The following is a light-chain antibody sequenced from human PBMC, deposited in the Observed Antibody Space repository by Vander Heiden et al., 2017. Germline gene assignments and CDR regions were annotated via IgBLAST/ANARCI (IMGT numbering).Light chain of an antibody. CDR1: KIGSKS. Sequence: SSVLTQPPSVSVAPGQTATITCGGNKIGSKSVHWDQQKTGQAPSLVVHDDSDRPPGIPERFSASNSGNTATLTISSVGAGDEADYFCQVGDTVRDHFVFGGGTKLTVL. CDR2: DDS. V-gene: IGLV3-21*02. CDR3: QVGDTVRDHFV. J-gene: IGLJ1*01.